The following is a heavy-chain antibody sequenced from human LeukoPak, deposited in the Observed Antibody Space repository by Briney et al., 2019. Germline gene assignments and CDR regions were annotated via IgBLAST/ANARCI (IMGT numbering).Heavy chain of an antibody. J-gene: IGHJ4*02. Sequence: ASVKVSCKASGYTFTSYGISWVRQAPGQGLEWMGWISAYNGNTNYAQKLQGRVTMTTDTSTSTAYMELRSLRSDDTAVYYWARSYDSSGYYPGCDYWGQGTLVTVSS. V-gene: IGHV1-18*01. D-gene: IGHD3-22*01. CDR3: ARSYDSSGYYPGCDY. CDR2: ISAYNGNT. CDR1: GYTFTSYG.